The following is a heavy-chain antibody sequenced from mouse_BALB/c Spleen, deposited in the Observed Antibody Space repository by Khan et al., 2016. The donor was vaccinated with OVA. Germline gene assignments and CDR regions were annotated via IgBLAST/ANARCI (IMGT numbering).Heavy chain of an antibody. CDR3: AKQLILYPDYMDY. Sequence: QMQLKESGPGLVAPSQSLCITCTVSGFSLTDYGVSWIRQFPGKGLEWLGVTWGGGITYYNSARKSKLSISKNNSKRQVILKINSQQTDDTSMYYGAKQLILYPDYMDYWGQGTTLTVSS. D-gene: IGHD1-3*01. J-gene: IGHJ2*01. CDR2: TWGGGIT. V-gene: IGHV2-6-5*01. CDR1: GFSLTDYG.